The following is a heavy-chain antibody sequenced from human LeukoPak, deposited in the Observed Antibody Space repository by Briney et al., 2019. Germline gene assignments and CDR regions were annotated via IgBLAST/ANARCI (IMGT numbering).Heavy chain of an antibody. J-gene: IGHJ4*02. CDR2: INHSGST. Sequence: SETLSLTCAVYSGSFSGYYWSWIRQPPGKGLEWIGEINHSGSTNYNPSLKSRVTISVDTSKNQFSLKLSSVTAADTAVYYCAREGGVAVAGFDYWGQGTLVTVSS. D-gene: IGHD6-19*01. V-gene: IGHV4-34*01. CDR1: SGSFSGYY. CDR3: AREGGVAVAGFDY.